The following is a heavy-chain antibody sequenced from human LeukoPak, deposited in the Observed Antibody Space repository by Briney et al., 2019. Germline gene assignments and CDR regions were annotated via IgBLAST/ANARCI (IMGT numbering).Heavy chain of an antibody. Sequence: GGSLRLSCAASGFTFSSYGMHWVRQAPGKGLEWVAFIRYDGSNKYYADSVKGRFTISRDNSKNTLYLQMNSLRAEDTAVYYCASDYDFWSGYHGRVRIDYWGQGTLVTVSS. CDR2: IRYDGSNK. CDR3: ASDYDFWSGYHGRVRIDY. D-gene: IGHD3-3*01. J-gene: IGHJ4*02. V-gene: IGHV3-30*02. CDR1: GFTFSSYG.